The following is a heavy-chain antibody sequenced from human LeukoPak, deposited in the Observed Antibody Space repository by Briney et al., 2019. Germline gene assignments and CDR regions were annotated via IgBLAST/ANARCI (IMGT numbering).Heavy chain of an antibody. CDR2: IYSGGST. J-gene: IGHJ4*02. Sequence: PGGSLRLSCAASGFTFSSNYMSWVRQAPGKGLEWVSVIYSGGSTYYADSVTGRFTISRDNSKNTLYLQMNGLRAEDTAVYYCARYVTTYYDILTGAGVFDYWGQGTLVTVSS. CDR3: ARYVTTYYDILTGAGVFDY. V-gene: IGHV3-66*02. CDR1: GFTFSSNY. D-gene: IGHD3-9*01.